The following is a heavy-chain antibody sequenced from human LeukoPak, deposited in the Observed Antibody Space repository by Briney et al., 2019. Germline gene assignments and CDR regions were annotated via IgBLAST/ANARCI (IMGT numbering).Heavy chain of an antibody. D-gene: IGHD7-27*01. CDR1: GGTFSSYA. CDR3: ARDVPSGDTSPR. Sequence: ASVKVFCKASGGTFSSYAISWVRQAPGQGLEWMGGIIPIFGTANYAQKFQGRVTITADESTSTAYMEPSSLRSEDTAVYYCARDVPSGDTSPRWGQGTLVTVSS. J-gene: IGHJ4*02. V-gene: IGHV1-69*13. CDR2: IIPIFGTA.